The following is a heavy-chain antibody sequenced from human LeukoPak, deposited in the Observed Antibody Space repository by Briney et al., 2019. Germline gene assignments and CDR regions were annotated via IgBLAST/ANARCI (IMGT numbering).Heavy chain of an antibody. CDR3: AKESSGGWYFDY. V-gene: IGHV3-13*01. Sequence: GGSLRLSCAASGFTFSSYDMHWVRQATGKGLEWVSAIGTAGDTYYPDSVKGRFTISRDNSKNSLYLQMNSLRAEDTAVYYCAKESSGGWYFDYWGQGTLVTVSS. J-gene: IGHJ4*02. D-gene: IGHD6-19*01. CDR2: IGTAGDT. CDR1: GFTFSSYD.